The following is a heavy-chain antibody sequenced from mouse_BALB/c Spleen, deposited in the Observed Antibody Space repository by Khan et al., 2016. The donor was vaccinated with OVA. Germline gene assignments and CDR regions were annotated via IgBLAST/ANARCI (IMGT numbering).Heavy chain of an antibody. D-gene: IGHD2-1*01. CDR1: GYTFTNYG. CDR2: INTYTGEP. Sequence: QIQLVQSGPELKKPGETVKISCKASGYTFTNYGMNWVKQAPGKGLKWMGWINTYTGEPTYADDFKGRFAFSLETSASTAYLRINNLKNEDTATYFCARSNGNYWFAYWGQGTLVTVSA. J-gene: IGHJ3*01. V-gene: IGHV9-3-1*01. CDR3: ARSNGNYWFAY.